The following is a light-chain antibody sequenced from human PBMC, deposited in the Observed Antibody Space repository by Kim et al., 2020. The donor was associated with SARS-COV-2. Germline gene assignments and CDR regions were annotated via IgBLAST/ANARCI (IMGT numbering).Light chain of an antibody. J-gene: IGKJ1*01. CDR1: QPISSS. V-gene: IGKV1-5*03. CDR2: KAS. Sequence: ASVGDKVTISCRARQPISSSLAWYQQRAGKAPRLLIYKASSVETGVPSRFSGSGSGTEFTLTITSLQPDDFATYYCQQHDSYPWTFGQGTKVEIK. CDR3: QQHDSYPWT.